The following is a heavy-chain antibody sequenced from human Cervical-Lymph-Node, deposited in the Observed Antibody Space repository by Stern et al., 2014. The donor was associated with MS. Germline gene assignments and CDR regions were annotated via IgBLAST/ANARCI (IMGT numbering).Heavy chain of an antibody. Sequence: VQLVESGAEVKKPGSSVKVSCKASGGTFSSYAIRWVRQAPGQGLGWMGGIIPIFGTANYAQKFQGRVAITADESTSTAYMELSSLRSEDTAVYYCAREGPGPYVGGGFDYWGQGTLVTVSS. V-gene: IGHV1-69*01. CDR3: AREGPGPYVGGGFDY. J-gene: IGHJ4*02. CDR2: IIPIFGTA. CDR1: GGTFSSYA. D-gene: IGHD2-15*01.